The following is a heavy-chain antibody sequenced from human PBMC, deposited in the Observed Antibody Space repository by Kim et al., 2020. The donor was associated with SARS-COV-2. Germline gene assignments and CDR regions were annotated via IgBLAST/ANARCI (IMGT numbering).Heavy chain of an antibody. CDR3: AEDSTRDGDTDY. Sequence: YYADSVKGRFTNSRDNSMTTLYLQMNSLGAEETALYYCAEDSTRDGDTDYWGQGTLVTVSS. J-gene: IGHJ4*02. D-gene: IGHD2-2*01. V-gene: IGHV3-33*06.